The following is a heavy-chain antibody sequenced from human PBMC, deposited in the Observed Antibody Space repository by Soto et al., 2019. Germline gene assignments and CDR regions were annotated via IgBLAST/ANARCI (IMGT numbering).Heavy chain of an antibody. CDR2: IGYDGSNK. D-gene: IGHD3-10*01. CDR3: VRDGGYYGAGSYFGP. V-gene: IGHV3-33*01. CDR1: GFTFSSYG. Sequence: QVQLVESGGGVVQPGRSLRLCCAASGFTFSSYGMHWVRQAPGEGLEWVAVIGYDGSNKYYADSVKGRFTISRDNSKNTLCLEMNSLRAEDTAVYYCVRDGGYYGAGSYFGPWGQGSLVTVSS. J-gene: IGHJ5*02.